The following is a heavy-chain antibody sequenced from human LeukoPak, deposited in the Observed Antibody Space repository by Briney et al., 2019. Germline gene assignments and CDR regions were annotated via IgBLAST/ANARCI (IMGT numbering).Heavy chain of an antibody. Sequence: SETLSLTCAVYGGSFGGYYWSWIRQPPGKGLEWIGEINHSGSTNYNPSLKSRVTVSVDTSKNQFSLKLSSVTAADTAVYYCARDFKYYYDSSGYYLDSWGQGTLVTVSS. CDR1: GGSFGGYY. J-gene: IGHJ4*02. CDR3: ARDFKYYYDSSGYYLDS. CDR2: INHSGST. D-gene: IGHD3-22*01. V-gene: IGHV4-34*01.